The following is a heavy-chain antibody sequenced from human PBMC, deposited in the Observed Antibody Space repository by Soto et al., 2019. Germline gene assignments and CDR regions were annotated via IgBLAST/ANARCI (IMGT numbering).Heavy chain of an antibody. Sequence: GGSLRLSCAASGFTFSSYSMNWVRQAPGKGLEWVSSISSSSSYIYYADSVKGRFTISRDNAKNSLYLQMNSLRAEDTAVYYCARDAPPKYCSSTSCYHDYWGQGTLVTVSS. CDR1: GFTFSSYS. CDR3: ARDAPPKYCSSTSCYHDY. J-gene: IGHJ4*02. CDR2: ISSSSSYI. V-gene: IGHV3-21*01. D-gene: IGHD2-2*01.